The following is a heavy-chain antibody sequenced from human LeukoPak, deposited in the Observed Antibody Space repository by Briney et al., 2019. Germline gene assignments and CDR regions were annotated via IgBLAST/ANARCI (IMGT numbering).Heavy chain of an antibody. D-gene: IGHD6-19*01. V-gene: IGHV4-34*01. CDR3: ARGFPPGSGSRGSHAFDV. J-gene: IGHJ3*01. CDR1: EMSFSAYY. CDR2: INYGGST. Sequence: SEALSLTCAVSEMSFSAYYWNWIRQSPGKGLEWIGEINYGGSTKYTPSLEGRGTILIDTSKNQFSLKLTSVTAADTAVYYCARGFPPGSGSRGSHAFDVWGQGTMVTVSS.